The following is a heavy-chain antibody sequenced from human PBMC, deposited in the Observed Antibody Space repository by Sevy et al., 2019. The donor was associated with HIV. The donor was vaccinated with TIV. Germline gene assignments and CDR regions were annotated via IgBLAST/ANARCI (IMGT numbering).Heavy chain of an antibody. D-gene: IGHD1-26*01. Sequence: GGSLRLSCAASGFTFSSYAMSWVRQAPGKGLEWVSAISGSGGSTYYADSVKGRFTISRDNSKNTLYLQMNSLRAEDTAVYYCAKEGSGSYYDRDAFDIWGQGTMVTVS. V-gene: IGHV3-23*01. CDR1: GFTFSSYA. CDR3: AKEGSGSYYDRDAFDI. CDR2: ISGSGGST. J-gene: IGHJ3*02.